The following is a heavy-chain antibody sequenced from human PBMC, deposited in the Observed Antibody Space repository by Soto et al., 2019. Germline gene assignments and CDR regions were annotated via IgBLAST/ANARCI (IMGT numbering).Heavy chain of an antibody. CDR2: IKSKTDGGPT. CDR3: STEFYAAYSSSGEAY. D-gene: IGHD6-6*01. CDR1: GFTFINAW. J-gene: IGHJ4*02. V-gene: IGHV3-15*01. Sequence: GGSMRLSCAASGFTFINAWVSRFLQPAGKWIEWVVRIKSKTDGGPTDYAAPVKGRLTISRDDSKNKMYLQMNCLKTDDTAVYYCSTEFYAAYSSSGEAYGDQETLLTVSS.